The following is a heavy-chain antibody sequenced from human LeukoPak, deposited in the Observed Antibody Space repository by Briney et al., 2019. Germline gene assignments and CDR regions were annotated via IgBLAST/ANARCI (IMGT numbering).Heavy chain of an antibody. J-gene: IGHJ5*02. V-gene: IGHV4-4*02. CDR3: ARGYCSGGSCYSSWFDP. CDR1: GGSISSSNW. D-gene: IGHD2-15*01. CDR2: IYHSGST. Sequence: SGTLSLTCAVSGGSISSSNWWSWVRQPPGKGLEWIGEIYHSGSTNYNPSLKSRVTISVDKSKNQFSLKLSSVTAADTAVYYCARGYCSGGSCYSSWFDPRGQGTLVTVSS.